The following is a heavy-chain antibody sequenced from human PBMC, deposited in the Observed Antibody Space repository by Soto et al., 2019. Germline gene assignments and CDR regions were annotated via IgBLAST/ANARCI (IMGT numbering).Heavy chain of an antibody. CDR1: GGTFNFYT. CDR2: VNPIVGMS. Sequence: QVQLVQSGAEVMKPGSSVRVSCTTPGGTFNFYTINWVRQAPGQGLEWVGRVNPIVGMSNSAQKFQGRVTITADKSTNIAYMDLTRLKSEDTAVYYCATSYGSGSTHFDSWGQGTLVTVSS. V-gene: IGHV1-69*02. J-gene: IGHJ4*02. D-gene: IGHD3-10*01. CDR3: ATSYGSGSTHFDS.